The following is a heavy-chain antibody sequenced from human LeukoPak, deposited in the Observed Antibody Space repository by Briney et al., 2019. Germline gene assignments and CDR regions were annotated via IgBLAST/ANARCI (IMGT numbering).Heavy chain of an antibody. Sequence: ASVKVSCKASGYTFTSYYMHWVRQAPGQGLEWMGIINPSGGSTSYAQKFQGRVTMTRDTSTSTVYMELSSLRSEDTAVYYCAKVGIVGATGDYWGQGTLVTVSS. V-gene: IGHV1-46*01. CDR1: GYTFTSYY. D-gene: IGHD1-26*01. CDR3: AKVGIVGATGDY. CDR2: INPSGGST. J-gene: IGHJ4*02.